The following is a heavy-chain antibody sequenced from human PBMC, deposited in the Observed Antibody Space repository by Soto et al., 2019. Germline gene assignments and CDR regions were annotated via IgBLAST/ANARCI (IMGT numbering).Heavy chain of an antibody. J-gene: IGHJ5*02. V-gene: IGHV3-7*02. CDR1: GFTFSSYW. CDR3: ARGGRRLSSSWSIGGYNWFDP. Sequence: GGSLRLSCAASGFTFSSYWMSWVRQAPGKGLEWVANIKQDGSEKYYVDSVKSRFTISRDNAKNSLYPQMNSLRAEDTAVYYCARGGRRLSSSWSIGGYNWFDPWGQGTRVTVAS. CDR2: IKQDGSEK. D-gene: IGHD6-13*01.